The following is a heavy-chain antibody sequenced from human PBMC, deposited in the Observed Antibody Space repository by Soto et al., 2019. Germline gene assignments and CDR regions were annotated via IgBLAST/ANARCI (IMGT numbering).Heavy chain of an antibody. J-gene: IGHJ5*02. Sequence: PSETLSLTCAVSGASIGSGGWWSWARPPPGKGLEWIAEIFHDGNTNYSPSLKSRVTISVDKSQNQFSLNVYSVTAADTAVYYCARHEGWTGPDQWGQGTLVTVSS. V-gene: IGHV4-4*02. CDR1: GASIGSGGW. CDR2: IFHDGNT. CDR3: ARHEGWTGPDQ. D-gene: IGHD2-8*02.